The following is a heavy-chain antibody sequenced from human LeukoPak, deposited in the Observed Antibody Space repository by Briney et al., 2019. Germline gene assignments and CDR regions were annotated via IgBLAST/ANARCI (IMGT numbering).Heavy chain of an antibody. V-gene: IGHV3-23*01. D-gene: IGHD1-26*01. Sequence: GGSLRLSCAASGFTFSSYPMSWVRQAPGKGLEWVSSISAGGGSTYYADSVKGRFTISRDNSKNTLYLQMNSLRAEDTAIYYCARGQVGATSGAYYFDSWGQGTLVTVSP. CDR3: ARGQVGATSGAYYFDS. CDR1: GFTFSSYP. J-gene: IGHJ4*02. CDR2: ISAGGGST.